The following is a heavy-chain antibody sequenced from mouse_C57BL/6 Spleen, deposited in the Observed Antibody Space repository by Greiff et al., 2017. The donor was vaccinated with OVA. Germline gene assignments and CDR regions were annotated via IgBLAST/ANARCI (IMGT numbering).Heavy chain of an antibody. V-gene: IGHV1-69*01. D-gene: IGHD2-1*01. J-gene: IGHJ2*01. Sequence: QVQLQQPGAELVMPGASVKLSCKASGYTFTSYWMHWVKQRPGQGLEWIGEIDPSDSYTNYSQKFKGKSTLTVDKSSSTAYMQLSSLTSEDSAVYYCARYLYGNYPDYWGQGTTLTVSS. CDR3: ARYLYGNYPDY. CDR1: GYTFTSYW. CDR2: IDPSDSYT.